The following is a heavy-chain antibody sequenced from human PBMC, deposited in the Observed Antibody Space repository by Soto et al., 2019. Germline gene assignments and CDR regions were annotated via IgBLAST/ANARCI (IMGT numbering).Heavy chain of an antibody. J-gene: IGHJ2*01. CDR2: IYPGDSDA. D-gene: IGHD6-6*01. Sequence: GESLKICCKGSGYSFTTYWIAWVRQMPGRGLEWMGIIYPGDSDARYSPSSQGQVTISSDKSISTAYLQWSSLKASDTAMYYCARRVGEHLVFDYGYLDPWGRGTLVTVTS. CDR1: GYSFTTYW. V-gene: IGHV5-51*01. CDR3: ARRVGEHLVFDYGYLDP.